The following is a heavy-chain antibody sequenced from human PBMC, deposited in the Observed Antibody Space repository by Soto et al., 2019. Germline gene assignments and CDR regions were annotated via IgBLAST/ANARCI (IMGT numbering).Heavy chain of an antibody. Sequence: EVQLLESGGGLVQPGGSLRLSCAASGLTFRNYAMTWVRQAPGKGPEWVSTVSGNGGETFYADSVKGRFTISRDNSKDTFYLIMKSLRVEDTAVYYCAKGGHQSVFDYWGQGTPVAVSS. V-gene: IGHV3-23*01. D-gene: IGHD2-2*01. CDR3: AKGGHQSVFDY. J-gene: IGHJ4*02. CDR1: GLTFRNYA. CDR2: VSGNGGET.